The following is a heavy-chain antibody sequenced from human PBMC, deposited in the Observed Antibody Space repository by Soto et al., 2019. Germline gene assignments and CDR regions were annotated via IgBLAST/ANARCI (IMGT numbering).Heavy chain of an antibody. V-gene: IGHV4-59*08. J-gene: IGHJ4*01. CDR3: ARHGNGNYGDYDFFDY. Sequence: PSETLSLTCTVSGGSISSYYWSWIRQPPGKGLEWIGYIYYSGSTNYNPSLKSRVTISVDTSKNQFSLKLSSVTAADTAVYYCARHGNGNYGDYDFFDYWGQGPPVTVSS. CDR2: IYYSGST. D-gene: IGHD4-17*01. CDR1: GGSISSYY.